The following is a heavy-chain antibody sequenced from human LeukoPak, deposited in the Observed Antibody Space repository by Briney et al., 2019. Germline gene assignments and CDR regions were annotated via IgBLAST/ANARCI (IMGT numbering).Heavy chain of an antibody. CDR2: ISGSGGST. CDR1: GFTFSSYA. D-gene: IGHD3-3*01. V-gene: IGHV3-23*01. J-gene: IGHJ4*02. CDR3: AKAPGQLYDFWSGPFDY. Sequence: GGSLRLSCAASGFTFSSYAMSWVRQAPGKGLEWVSAISGSGGSTYYADSAKGRFTISRDNSKNTLYLQMNSLRAEDTAVYYCAKAPGQLYDFWSGPFDYWGQGTLVTVSS.